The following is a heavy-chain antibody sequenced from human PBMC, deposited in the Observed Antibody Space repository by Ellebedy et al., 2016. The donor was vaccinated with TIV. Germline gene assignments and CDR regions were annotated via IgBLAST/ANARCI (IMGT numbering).Heavy chain of an antibody. Sequence: GESLKISCVVSGFTFSSYGMHWVRQAPGKGLEWVAVISDDGSNKNYGDSVKGRFTFSRDNSKNTLYLQMNSLRAEDTAVYYCAGSIAVAAGFDYWGQGTLVTVSS. V-gene: IGHV3-30*03. CDR3: AGSIAVAAGFDY. J-gene: IGHJ4*02. CDR2: ISDDGSNK. D-gene: IGHD6-19*01. CDR1: GFTFSSYG.